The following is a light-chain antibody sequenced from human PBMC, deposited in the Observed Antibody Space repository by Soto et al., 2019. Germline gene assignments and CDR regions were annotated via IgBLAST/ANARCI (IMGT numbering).Light chain of an antibody. V-gene: IGKV1-39*01. CDR2: AAS. Sequence: DIQRTQSPSSLSASVGDRVTITCRASQSISSYLNWYQQKPGKAPKLLIYAASSLQSGVPDRFSGSGSGTDFSLTISRLEAEDFAVYYCQQYGSSPRTFGQGTKVDIK. CDR3: QQYGSSPRT. J-gene: IGKJ1*01. CDR1: QSISSY.